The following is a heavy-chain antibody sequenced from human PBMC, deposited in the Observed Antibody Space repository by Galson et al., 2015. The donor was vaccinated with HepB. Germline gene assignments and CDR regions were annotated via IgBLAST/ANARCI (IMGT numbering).Heavy chain of an antibody. CDR3: ARGGEVYVWGNKGGMDV. CDR1: GFTFSSYW. J-gene: IGHJ6*02. D-gene: IGHD3-16*01. CDR2: IKQDGSEK. V-gene: IGHV3-7*04. Sequence: LRLSCAASGFTFSSYWMSWVRQAPGKGLEWVANIKQDGSEKYYVDSVKGRFTISRDNAKNSLYLQMNSLRAEDTAVYYCARGGEVYVWGNKGGMDVWGQGTTVTVSS.